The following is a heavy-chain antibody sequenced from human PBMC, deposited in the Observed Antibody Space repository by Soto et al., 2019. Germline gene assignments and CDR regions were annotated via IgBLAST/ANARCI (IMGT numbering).Heavy chain of an antibody. J-gene: IGHJ5*02. CDR1: GGSFSGYY. CDR2: INHSGRT. Sequence: SETLSLTCAVYGGSFSGYYWSWIRQPPGKGLEWIGEINHSGRTNYNPSLKSRVTISVDTSKNQFSLKLSSVTAADTAVYYCARGIIAARAYNWFDPWVQGTLVTVSS. D-gene: IGHD6-6*01. V-gene: IGHV4-34*01. CDR3: ARGIIAARAYNWFDP.